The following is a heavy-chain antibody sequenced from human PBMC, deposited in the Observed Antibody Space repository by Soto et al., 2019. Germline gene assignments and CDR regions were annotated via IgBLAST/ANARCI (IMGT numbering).Heavy chain of an antibody. CDR3: ARGPITYYYGSGSYYSRGNWFDP. J-gene: IGHJ5*02. CDR2: INHSGST. CDR1: GGSFSGYY. V-gene: IGHV4-34*01. D-gene: IGHD3-10*01. Sequence: SETLSLTCAVYGGSFSGYYWSWIRQPPGKGLEWIGEINHSGSTNYNPSLKSRVTISVDTSKNQFSMKLSSVTAADTAVYYCARGPITYYYGSGSYYSRGNWFDPWGQGTLVTVSS.